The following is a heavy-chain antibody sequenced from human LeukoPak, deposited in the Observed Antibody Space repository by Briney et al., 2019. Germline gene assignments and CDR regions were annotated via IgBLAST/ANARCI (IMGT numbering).Heavy chain of an antibody. CDR1: GFTFSNYD. CDR2: IWYDGSNK. CDR3: ARLVPPYGSGSPHPHHFDS. Sequence: AGGSLRLSCAASGFTFSNYDMHWVRQAPGKGLEWVAVIWYDGSNKYYADSVKGRFTISRDNSKNTLYLQMNSLRAEDTAVYYCARLVPPYGSGSPHPHHFDSWGQGTLVIVSS. V-gene: IGHV3-33*01. J-gene: IGHJ4*02. D-gene: IGHD3-10*01.